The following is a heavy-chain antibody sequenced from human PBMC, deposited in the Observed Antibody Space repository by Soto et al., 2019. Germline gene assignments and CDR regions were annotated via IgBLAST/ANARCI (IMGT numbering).Heavy chain of an antibody. D-gene: IGHD3-10*01. CDR3: ARDLFGEDGAGYFDY. J-gene: IGHJ4*02. CDR1: GYSFSTYG. V-gene: IGHV1-18*01. CDR2: ISGLNGNT. Sequence: QVHLVQSGVEVKKPGASVKVSCKASGYSFSTYGISWVRQAPGQGLEWMGWISGLNGNTNYAQNLQGRVTMTTDTSTSTVYMELRRLGFDDTAMCYCARDLFGEDGAGYFDYWGQGTLVTVSS.